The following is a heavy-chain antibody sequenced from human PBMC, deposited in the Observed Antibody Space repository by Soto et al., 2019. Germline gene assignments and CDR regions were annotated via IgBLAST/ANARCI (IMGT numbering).Heavy chain of an antibody. Sequence: GGSLRLSYAASGLTFSNYAMDWVRQAPGKVLEYVSGISSNGVGTYYANSVKDRFTISRDNSKNTLYLQMGSLRAEDMAVYYCARREQSDYYYMDVWGKGTSVTVSS. V-gene: IGHV3-64*01. D-gene: IGHD6-19*01. CDR1: GLTFSNYA. J-gene: IGHJ6*03. CDR2: ISSNGVGT. CDR3: ARREQSDYYYMDV.